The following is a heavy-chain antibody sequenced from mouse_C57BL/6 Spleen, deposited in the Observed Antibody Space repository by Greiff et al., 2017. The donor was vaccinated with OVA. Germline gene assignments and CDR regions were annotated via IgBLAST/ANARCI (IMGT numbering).Heavy chain of an antibody. CDR2: ISDGGSYT. V-gene: IGHV5-4*03. Sequence: DVMLVESGGGLVKPGGSLKLSCAASGFTFSSYAMSWVRQTPEKRLEWVATISDGGSYTYYPDNVKGRFTISRDNAKNNLYLQMSHLKSEDTAMYYCARSPYDGYGYWGQGTTLTVSS. CDR1: GFTFSSYA. D-gene: IGHD2-3*01. CDR3: ARSPYDGYGY. J-gene: IGHJ2*01.